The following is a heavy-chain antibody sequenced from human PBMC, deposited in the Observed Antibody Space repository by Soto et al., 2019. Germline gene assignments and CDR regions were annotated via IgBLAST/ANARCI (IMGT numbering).Heavy chain of an antibody. Sequence: QVQLVQSEAEVKKPGASVKVSCKASGYTFTSYGISWVQQAPGQGLEWMGWISAYNGNTNYAQKLQGRVTMTTDTSTSTAYMDLRSLRSDDTAVYYCARDLGTTIFGVAPVMFWGQGTLVTVSS. CDR3: ARDLGTTIFGVAPVMF. J-gene: IGHJ4*02. CDR2: ISAYNGNT. V-gene: IGHV1-18*01. CDR1: GYTFTSYG. D-gene: IGHD3-3*01.